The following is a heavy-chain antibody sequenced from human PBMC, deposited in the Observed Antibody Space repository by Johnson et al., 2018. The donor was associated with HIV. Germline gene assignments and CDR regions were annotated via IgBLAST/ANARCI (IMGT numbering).Heavy chain of an antibody. J-gene: IGHJ3*02. CDR1: GFTFSSYG. CDR2: IRYDGSNK. CDR3: AKFEGFITVNRVVGDAFDI. D-gene: IGHD3-10*01. Sequence: QVQLVESGGGVVQPGGSLRLSCAASGFTFSSYGMHWVRQAPGKGLEWVAFIRYDGSNKYYADSVKGRFAISRDNAKNSLYLQMSSLRAEDTAVYFCAKFEGFITVNRVVGDAFDIWGQGTMVSVSS. V-gene: IGHV3-30*02.